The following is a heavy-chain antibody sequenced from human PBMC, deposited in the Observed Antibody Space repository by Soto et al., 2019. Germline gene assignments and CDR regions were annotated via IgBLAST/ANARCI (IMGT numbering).Heavy chain of an antibody. Sequence: KASETLSLTCTVSGGSISCYYWSWIRQAPGKGLEWVGYIYYSGSTNNNPYLKSRVTIILDTTNNKLSLKLSYVTTEDKTAFYYLRGDEDSSSPSDYWGQGTLVTVSS. CDR1: GGSISCYY. CDR2: IYYSGST. CDR3: LRGDEDSSSPSDY. V-gene: IGHV4-59*01. J-gene: IGHJ4*02. D-gene: IGHD6-6*01.